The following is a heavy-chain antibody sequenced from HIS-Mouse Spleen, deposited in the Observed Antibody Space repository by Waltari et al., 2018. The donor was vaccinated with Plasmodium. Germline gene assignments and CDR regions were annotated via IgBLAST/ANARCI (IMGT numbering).Heavy chain of an antibody. Sequence: EVQLVESGGGLVQPGGSLRLSCAASGFTFSSCWMSWVRQAPGKGLGWGENIKQDGSEKYYVDSVKGRFTISRDNAKNSLYRQMNSLRAEDTAVYYCASSWYWYFDLWGRGTLVTVSS. J-gene: IGHJ2*01. D-gene: IGHD6-13*01. CDR2: IKQDGSEK. CDR3: ASSWYWYFDL. V-gene: IGHV3-7*01. CDR1: GFTFSSCW.